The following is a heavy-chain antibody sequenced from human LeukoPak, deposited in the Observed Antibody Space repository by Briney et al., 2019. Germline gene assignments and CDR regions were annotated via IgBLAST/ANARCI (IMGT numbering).Heavy chain of an antibody. CDR2: ISYDGSNK. Sequence: GGSLRLSCAASGFTFSSYGMHWVRQAPGKGLEWVAVISYDGSNKYYADSVKGRFTISRDNSKNTLYLQMNSLRAEDTAVYYCARESLAYCDGDCYSAPDFWGQGTLVTVSS. V-gene: IGHV3-30*03. CDR1: GFTFSSYG. J-gene: IGHJ4*02. CDR3: ARESLAYCDGDCYSAPDF. D-gene: IGHD2-21*02.